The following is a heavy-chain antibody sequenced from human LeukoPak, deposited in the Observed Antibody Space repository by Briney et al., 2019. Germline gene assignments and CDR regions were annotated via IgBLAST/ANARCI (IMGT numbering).Heavy chain of an antibody. V-gene: IGHV3-13*01. CDR2: IGTAGDT. CDR1: GFTFSSYD. Sequence: GGPLRLSCAASGFTFSSYDMHWVRQATGKGLEWVSAIGTAGDTYYPGSVKGRFTISRENAKNSLYLQMNSLRAGDTAVYYCARASKDHYDSSGYYLDYYFDYWGQGTLVTVSS. J-gene: IGHJ4*02. D-gene: IGHD3-22*01. CDR3: ARASKDHYDSSGYYLDYYFDY.